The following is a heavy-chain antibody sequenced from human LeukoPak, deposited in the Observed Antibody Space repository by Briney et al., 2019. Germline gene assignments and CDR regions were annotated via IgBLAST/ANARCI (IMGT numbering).Heavy chain of an antibody. D-gene: IGHD5-18*01. CDR2: ISASSRSI. CDR1: GFTFSSYS. CDR3: ASINPWIQYREYGMDV. V-gene: IGHV3-21*01. J-gene: IGHJ6*02. Sequence: GGSLRLSCAASGFTFSSYSMHWVRQAPGKGLEWVSSISASSRSIYYADSVKGGFTISRENDKNALYLQINSLSADDRAVFYCASINPWIQYREYGMDVWGQGTTVTVSS.